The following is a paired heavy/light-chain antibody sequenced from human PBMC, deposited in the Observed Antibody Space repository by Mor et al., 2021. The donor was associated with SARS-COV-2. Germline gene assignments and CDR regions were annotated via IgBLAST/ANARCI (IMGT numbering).Light chain of an antibody. CDR1: SSDVGSYNR. CDR2: EVS. V-gene: IGLV2-18*02. J-gene: IGLJ2*01. Sequence: QSALTQPPSVSGSPGQSVTISCTGTSSDVGSYNRVSWYQQPPGTAPKLMIYEVSNRPSGVPDRFSGSKSGNTASLTISGLQAEDEADYYCSSYTSSSTLLFGGGTKLTVL. CDR3: SSYTSSSTLL.
Heavy chain of an antibody. J-gene: IGHJ4*02. V-gene: IGHV1-18*04. CDR3: ARFGELLSSFDY. CDR2: ISVYNGNT. Sequence: QVQLVQSGAEVKKPGASVKVSCKASGYTFTNYGISWVRQAPGQGLEWMGWISVYNGNTNYAQMLQGRLTMTTDTSTSTAYMELRSLRSDDTAVYYCARFGELLSSFDYWGQGTLVTVSS. D-gene: IGHD3-10*01. CDR1: GYTFTNYG.